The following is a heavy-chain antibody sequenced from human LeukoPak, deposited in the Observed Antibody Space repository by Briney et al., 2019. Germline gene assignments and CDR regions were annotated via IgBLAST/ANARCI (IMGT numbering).Heavy chain of an antibody. V-gene: IGHV1-2*02. D-gene: IGHD6-19*01. CDR2: VNPNNGGT. Sequence: ASVKVSCKASGYTFTDYYMHWVRQAPGQGLEWMGWVNPNNGGTNYAQKFQGRVTMTRDTSISTAYMELSRLRSDDTAAYYCAKDLRVGSGWSDASDIWGQGTMVTVTS. J-gene: IGHJ3*02. CDR1: GYTFTDYY. CDR3: AKDLRVGSGWSDASDI.